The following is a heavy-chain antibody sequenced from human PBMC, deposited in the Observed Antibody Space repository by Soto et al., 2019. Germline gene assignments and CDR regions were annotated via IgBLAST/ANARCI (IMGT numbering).Heavy chain of an antibody. CDR2: ISGGGGTT. CDR3: AKAMSTTSRPRNYFDY. D-gene: IGHD1-1*01. CDR1: GFTFSNFA. V-gene: IGHV3-23*01. Sequence: GGSQRLSCAASGFTFSNFAMSWVRQAPGKGLEWVSVISGGGGTTYYADSVKGRFTISRDNSKNTLYLQMDSLRAEDTALYYCAKAMSTTSRPRNYFDYWGQGTLVTVSS. J-gene: IGHJ4*02.